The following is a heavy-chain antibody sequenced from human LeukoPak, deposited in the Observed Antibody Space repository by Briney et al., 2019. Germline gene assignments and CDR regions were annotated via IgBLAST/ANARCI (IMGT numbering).Heavy chain of an antibody. CDR2: INHSGST. D-gene: IGHD6-19*01. J-gene: IGHJ4*02. CDR1: GGSFSGYY. V-gene: IGHV4-34*01. Sequence: PSETLSLTCAVYGGSFSGYYWSWIRQPPGKGLEWIGEINHSGSTNYNPSLKSRVTISVDTSKNQFSLKLSSVTAADTAVYYCARGTAGTVNFDYWGQGTLVTVSS. CDR3: ARGTAGTVNFDY.